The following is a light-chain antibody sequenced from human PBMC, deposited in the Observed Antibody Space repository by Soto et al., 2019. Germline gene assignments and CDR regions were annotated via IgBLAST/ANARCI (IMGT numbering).Light chain of an antibody. CDR3: HQYHNWPTLP. J-gene: IGKJ5*01. CDR1: HSVTTN. CDR2: GAS. Sequence: EIVMTQSPATLSVSPGDRVTLSCRASHSVTTNLAWYQQTPGQAPRLLIYGASTRATGVPARFSGSGFGTEFTLTISSLQSEDFAIYYCHQYHNWPTLPFGQGTRLDIK. V-gene: IGKV3-15*01.